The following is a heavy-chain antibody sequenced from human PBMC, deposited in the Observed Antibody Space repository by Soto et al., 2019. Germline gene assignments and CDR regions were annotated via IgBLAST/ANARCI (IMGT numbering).Heavy chain of an antibody. CDR1: GFSFSNYV. J-gene: IGHJ4*02. V-gene: IGHV3-23*01. CDR3: AADVTIDFSSGHPLRY. Sequence: EVQVLESGGGLVQPGGSLRLSCTASGFSFSNYVMTWVRQAPGKGLDWVSTITGGGGGTHYADSVKGRFTISRDNSKNTLYLLMTALRGDDTAVYFCAADVTIDFSSGHPLRYWGQGNLVTVSS. CDR2: ITGGGGGT. D-gene: IGHD3-3*01.